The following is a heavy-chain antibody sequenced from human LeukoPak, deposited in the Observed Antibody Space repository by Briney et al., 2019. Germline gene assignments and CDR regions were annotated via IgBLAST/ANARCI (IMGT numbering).Heavy chain of an antibody. V-gene: IGHV4-59*08. J-gene: IGHJ2*01. CDR1: GGSISSYY. D-gene: IGHD1-26*01. CDR3: ARRYFGKNWYFDL. Sequence: PSETLSLTCTVSGGSISSYYWSWIRQPPGKGLEWIGYIYYSGSTNYNPSLKSRVTISVDTSKNQFSLKLSSVTAADTAVYYCARRYFGKNWYFDLWGRGTLVTISS. CDR2: IYYSGST.